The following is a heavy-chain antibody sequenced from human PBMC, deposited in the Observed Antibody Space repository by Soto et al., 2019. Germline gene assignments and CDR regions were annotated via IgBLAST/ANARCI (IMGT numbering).Heavy chain of an antibody. J-gene: IGHJ4*02. D-gene: IGHD1-20*01. V-gene: IGHV4-39*01. CDR3: ATSQKGYNWNYFDH. CDR1: GASISGSYYY. CDR2: VFYTGFA. Sequence: SETLSLTCAVSGASISGSYYYWAWLRQSPGKGPEWIGSVFYTGFASYNPSLESRVSVSVDTSKSQFSLKLSAVTAADTAVYYCATSQKGYNWNYFDHWGQGALVTVS.